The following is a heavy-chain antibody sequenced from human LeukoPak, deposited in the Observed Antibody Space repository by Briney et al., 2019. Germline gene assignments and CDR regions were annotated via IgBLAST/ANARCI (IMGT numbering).Heavy chain of an antibody. D-gene: IGHD3-10*01. CDR2: SYHTGST. Sequence: SETLSLTCTVSGGSISSGGYYWSWIRQHPGKGLEWIGFSYHTGSTYYSPSLKSRITISVDTSKNQFSLNLSSVTAADTAVYYCAREANRYYYGSGTLGFDSWGQGTLVSVSS. J-gene: IGHJ4*02. CDR3: AREANRYYYGSGTLGFDS. V-gene: IGHV4-31*03. CDR1: GGSISSGGYY.